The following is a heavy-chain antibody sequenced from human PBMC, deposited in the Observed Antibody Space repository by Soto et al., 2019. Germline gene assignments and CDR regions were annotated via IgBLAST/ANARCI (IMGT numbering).Heavy chain of an antibody. D-gene: IGHD2-21*01. CDR1: GFSLSTSGAA. CDR2: VYWDGDK. J-gene: IGHJ5*02. Sequence: QINLIESGPTLVKPTQTLTLTCTFSGFSLSTSGAAVGWVRQPPGRALEWLALVYWDGDKRYNASLWNRLTLSHYTSRNHLVRTLTDVYPSHTATYYCAHRATMTIIGLIIANGIWFDPWGQGTRVIVSS. CDR3: AHRATMTIIGLIIANGIWFDP. V-gene: IGHV2-5*02.